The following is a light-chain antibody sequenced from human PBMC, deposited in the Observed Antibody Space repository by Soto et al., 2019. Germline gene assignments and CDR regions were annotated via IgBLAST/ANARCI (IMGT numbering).Light chain of an antibody. CDR2: GAS. J-gene: IGKJ2*01. CDR3: QQYNNWPPYT. V-gene: IGKV3-15*01. CDR1: QSVSTN. Sequence: EIVMTQSPATLSVSPGERATLSCRASQSVSTNLAWYQQKPGQAPRVLIYGASTRATGIPARFSGSGSGTEFTLTISSLQSEDVSVYYCQQYNNWPPYTFGQGTKLEIK.